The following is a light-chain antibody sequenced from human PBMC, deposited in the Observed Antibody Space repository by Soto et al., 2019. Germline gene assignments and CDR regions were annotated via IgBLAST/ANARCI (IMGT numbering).Light chain of an antibody. CDR2: STS. J-gene: IGLJ2*01. Sequence: QAVVTQEPSLTVSPGGTVTLTCASSAGAVTSAYYTNWLQQKPGQAPRALIYSTSEKHSWTPARFSGSLLGGKAALTLSVAQPEDEADYDCLLYYGGAQVLFGGGTKLTVL. CDR3: LLYYGGAQVL. V-gene: IGLV7-43*01. CDR1: AGAVTSAYY.